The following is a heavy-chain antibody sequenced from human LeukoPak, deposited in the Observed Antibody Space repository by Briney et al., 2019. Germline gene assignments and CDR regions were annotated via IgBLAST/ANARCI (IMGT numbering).Heavy chain of an antibody. CDR3: ARGRTTVVNPLYYFDY. Sequence: GGSLRLSCAASGFTFSSYAMHWVRQAPGKGLEWVAVISYDGSNKYYADSVKGRFTISRDNSKNTLYLQMNSLRAEDAAVYYCARGRTTVVNPLYYFDYWGQGTLVTVSS. D-gene: IGHD4-23*01. CDR2: ISYDGSNK. V-gene: IGHV3-30*04. J-gene: IGHJ4*02. CDR1: GFTFSSYA.